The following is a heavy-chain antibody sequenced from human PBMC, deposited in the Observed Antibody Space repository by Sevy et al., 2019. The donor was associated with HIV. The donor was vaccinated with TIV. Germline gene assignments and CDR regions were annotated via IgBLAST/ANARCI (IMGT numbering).Heavy chain of an antibody. J-gene: IGHJ3*02. CDR2: INESGST. Sequence: SETLSLTCAVYGGPFSGYYWSWIRQPPGKGLEWMGEINESGSTKYIPSLKSRVIISVDTSRKQFYLQLTPVTAADTAVYYCANLSEDFNIWGQGTMVTVSS. CDR3: ANLSEDFNI. CDR1: GGPFSGYY. V-gene: IGHV4-34*01. D-gene: IGHD3-3*01.